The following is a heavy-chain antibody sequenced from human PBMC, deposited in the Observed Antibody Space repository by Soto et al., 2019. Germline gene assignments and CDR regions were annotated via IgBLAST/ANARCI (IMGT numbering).Heavy chain of an antibody. V-gene: IGHV3-30*03. CDR2: ISYDGSNK. D-gene: IGHD2-8*02. J-gene: IGHJ2*01. Sequence: PGGSLRLSCAASGFTFSSYGMHWVRQAPGKGLEWVAVISYDGSNKYYADSVKGRFTISRDESQNMVFLEINSLQVEDTAVYYCTTDSHLTTALVRFHFWGRGTLVTVSS. CDR3: TTDSHLTTALVRFHF. CDR1: GFTFSSYG.